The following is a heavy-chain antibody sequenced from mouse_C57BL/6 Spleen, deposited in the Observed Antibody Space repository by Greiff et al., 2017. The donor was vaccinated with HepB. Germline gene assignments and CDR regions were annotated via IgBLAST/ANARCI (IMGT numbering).Heavy chain of an antibody. Sequence: EVKVEESGGGLVQPGGSMKLSCAASGFTFSDAWMDWVRQSPEKGLEWVAEIRNKANNHATYYAESVKGRFTISRDDSKSSVYLQMNSLRAEDTGIYYCTRGTVVAPWYFDVWGTGTTVTVSS. CDR2: IRNKANNHAT. J-gene: IGHJ1*03. V-gene: IGHV6-6*01. CDR3: TRGTVVAPWYFDV. CDR1: GFTFSDAW. D-gene: IGHD1-1*01.